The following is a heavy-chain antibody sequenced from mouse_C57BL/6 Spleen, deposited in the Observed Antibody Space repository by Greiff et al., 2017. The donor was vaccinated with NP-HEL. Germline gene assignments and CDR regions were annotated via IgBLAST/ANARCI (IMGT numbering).Heavy chain of an antibody. CDR1: GFTFSDYG. J-gene: IGHJ4*01. Sequence: EVHLVESGGGLVKPGGSLKLSCAASGFTFSDYGMHWVRQAPEKGLEWVAYISSGSSTIYYADTVKGRFTISRYNAKNTLCLQMSSLRSEDTAMYYCARVVTGAMDYWGQGTSVTVSS. D-gene: IGHD2-2*01. V-gene: IGHV5-17*01. CDR3: ARVVTGAMDY. CDR2: ISSGSSTI.